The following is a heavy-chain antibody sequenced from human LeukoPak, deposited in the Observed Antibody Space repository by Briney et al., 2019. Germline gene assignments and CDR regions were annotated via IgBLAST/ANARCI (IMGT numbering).Heavy chain of an antibody. CDR2: IYYSGST. D-gene: IGHD4-23*01. CDR3: ARGLGNGDY. CDR1: GGSISSSSYY. J-gene: IGHJ4*02. Sequence: PSETLSLTCTVSGGSISSSSYYWGWIRQPPGKGLEWIGSIYYSGSTYYNPSLKSRVTISVDTSKNQFSLKLSSVTAADTAVYYCARGLGNGDYWGQGTLVTVSS. V-gene: IGHV4-39*07.